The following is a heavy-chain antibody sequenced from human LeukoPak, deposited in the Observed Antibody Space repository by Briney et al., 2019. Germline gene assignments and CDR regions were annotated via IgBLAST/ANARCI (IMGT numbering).Heavy chain of an antibody. J-gene: IGHJ6*02. CDR3: ARDHQVKDV. V-gene: IGHV1-2*02. CDR2: INPNTGAS. CDR1: GYSFSGYS. Sequence: ASVKVSCKASGYSFSGYSIHWLRQAPGQGLEWMGWINPNTGASNFAQEFQGRATMTRDTSISTAYMELSRLKSDDTAVYYCARDHQVKDVWGQGTTVTVSS.